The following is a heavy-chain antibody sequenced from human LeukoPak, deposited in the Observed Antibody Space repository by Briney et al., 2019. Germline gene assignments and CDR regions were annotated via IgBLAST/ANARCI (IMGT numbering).Heavy chain of an antibody. J-gene: IGHJ4*02. D-gene: IGHD6-19*01. V-gene: IGHV4-34*01. CDR2: INHSGST. CDR3: ARGPYSSGWSQGRNFDY. Sequence: SETLSLTCAVYGGSFSGYYWSWIRQPPGKGLEWIGEINHSGSTNYNPSLKSRVTISVDTSKNQFSLKLSSVTAADTAVYYCARGPYSSGWSQGRNFDYWGLGTLVTVSS. CDR1: GGSFSGYY.